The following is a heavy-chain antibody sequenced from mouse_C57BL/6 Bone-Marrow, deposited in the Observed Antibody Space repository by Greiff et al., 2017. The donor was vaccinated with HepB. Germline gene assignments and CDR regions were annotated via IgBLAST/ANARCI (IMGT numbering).Heavy chain of an antibody. V-gene: IGHV14-1*01. CDR3: TGYYYGSSHWYFDV. CDR1: GFNIKDYY. D-gene: IGHD1-1*01. CDR2: IDPEDGDT. J-gene: IGHJ1*03. Sequence: VQLQQSGAELVRPGASVKLSCTASGFNIKDYYMHWVKQRPEQGLEWIGRIDPEDGDTEYAPKFQGKATMTADTSSNTAYLQLSSLTSEDTAVYYCTGYYYGSSHWYFDVWGTGTTVTVSS.